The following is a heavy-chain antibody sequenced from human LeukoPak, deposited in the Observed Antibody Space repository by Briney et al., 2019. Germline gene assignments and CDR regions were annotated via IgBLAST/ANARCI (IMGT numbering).Heavy chain of an antibody. CDR1: GFTFSSYA. CDR3: ARAIAVAGLYSDY. Sequence: GGSLRLSCAASGFTFSSYAMHWVRQAPGKGLEWVAVISYDGSNKYYADSVKGRFTISRDNSKNTLYLQMNSLRAEDTAVYYCARAIAVAGLYSDYWGQGTTVTVSS. J-gene: IGHJ4*03. V-gene: IGHV3-30-3*01. D-gene: IGHD6-19*01. CDR2: ISYDGSNK.